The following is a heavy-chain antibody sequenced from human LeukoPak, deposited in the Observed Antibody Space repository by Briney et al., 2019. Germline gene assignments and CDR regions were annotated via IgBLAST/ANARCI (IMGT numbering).Heavy chain of an antibody. D-gene: IGHD6-19*01. J-gene: IGHJ6*03. V-gene: IGHV4-34*01. CDR1: GGSFSGYY. CDR3: ARAPNPRPIAVAGTPRSRYYYYMDV. Sequence: SSETLSLTCAVYGGSFSGYYWSWIRQPPGKGLEWIGEINHSGSTNYNPSLKSRVTISVDTSKNQFSLKLSSVTAADTAVYYCARAPNPRPIAVAGTPRSRYYYYMDVWGKGTTVTVSS. CDR2: INHSGST.